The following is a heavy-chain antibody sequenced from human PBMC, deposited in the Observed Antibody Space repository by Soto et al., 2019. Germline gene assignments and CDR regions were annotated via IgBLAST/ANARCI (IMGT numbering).Heavy chain of an antibody. CDR2: ISYDGSNK. Sequence: QVQLVESGGGVVQPGRSLRLSCAASGFTFSSYGMHWVRQAPGKGLEWVAVISYDGSNKYYADSVKGRFTISRDNYKNTLYLQMNSLRAEDTAVYYCAKLLGYCTNGVCDPLVDYWGQGTLVIVSS. J-gene: IGHJ4*02. CDR3: AKLLGYCTNGVCDPLVDY. D-gene: IGHD2-8*01. V-gene: IGHV3-30*18. CDR1: GFTFSSYG.